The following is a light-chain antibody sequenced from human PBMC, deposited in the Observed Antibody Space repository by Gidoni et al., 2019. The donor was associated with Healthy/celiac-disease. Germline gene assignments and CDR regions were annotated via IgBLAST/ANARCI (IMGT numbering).Light chain of an antibody. J-gene: IGKJ5*01. Sequence: DIQMTQSPSYLSASVGDRVTITCPASQDISNYLNWYQQKPGKAPKLLIYDASNLETGVPSRFSGSGSGTDFTFTISSLQPEDIATYYCQQYDNHPITFGQGTRLKIK. V-gene: IGKV1-33*01. CDR2: DAS. CDR1: QDISNY. CDR3: QQYDNHPIT.